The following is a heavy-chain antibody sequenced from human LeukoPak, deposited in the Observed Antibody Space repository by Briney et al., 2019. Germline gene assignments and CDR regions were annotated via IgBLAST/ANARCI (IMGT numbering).Heavy chain of an antibody. Sequence: SETLSLTCTVSGGSISSGSYYWSWIRQPAGKGLEWIGRIYTSGSTNYNPSLKSRVTISVDTSKNQFSLKLSSVTAADTAVYYCARDGAAFHFDYWGQGTLVTVSS. J-gene: IGHJ4*02. CDR2: IYTSGST. CDR3: ARDGAAFHFDY. V-gene: IGHV4-61*02. D-gene: IGHD6-13*01. CDR1: GGSISSGSYY.